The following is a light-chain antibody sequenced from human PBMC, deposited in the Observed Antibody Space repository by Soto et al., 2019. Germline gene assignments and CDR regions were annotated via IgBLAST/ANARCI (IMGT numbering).Light chain of an antibody. CDR1: QSVSSY. V-gene: IGKV3-11*01. Sequence: EIVLTQSPATLSLSPGERATLSCRASQSVSSYLAWYQQKPGQAPRLLTYDASNGATGIPARFSGSGSGAAFTLTISSLEPEDFAVYYGQQRSNWPLTFGGGTKVEIK. J-gene: IGKJ4*01. CDR2: DAS. CDR3: QQRSNWPLT.